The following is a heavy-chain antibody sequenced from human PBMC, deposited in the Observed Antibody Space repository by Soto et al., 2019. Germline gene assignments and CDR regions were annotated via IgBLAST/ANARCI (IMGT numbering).Heavy chain of an antibody. J-gene: IGHJ6*02. CDR3: ARELLYGSGSRNFHYYGMDV. CDR1: GIKFSSYV. Sequence: GGSLRLSCAASGIKFSSYVMHWVRQSPGKGLEWVAVIWYDGSKKYYVDSVKGRFTISRDNSNNTLYLQMNSLRAEDTGVYYCARELLYGSGSRNFHYYGMDVWGQGTTVTVSS. D-gene: IGHD3-10*01. V-gene: IGHV3-33*01. CDR2: IWYDGSKK.